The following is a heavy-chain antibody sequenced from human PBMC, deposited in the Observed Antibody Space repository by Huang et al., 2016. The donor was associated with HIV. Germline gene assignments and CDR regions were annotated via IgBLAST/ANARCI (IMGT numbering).Heavy chain of an antibody. Sequence: QVQLVQSGAEVKKPGASVKVSCKASGYTFTGYYMHWVRQAPGQGLEWMGWINPNRGGTNYAQKCQGRVTMTRDTSISIVYMELSRLRSDGTAVYYCARECYYDSSGYCFDYWGQGTLVTVSS. J-gene: IGHJ4*02. CDR1: GYTFTGYY. CDR3: ARECYYDSSGYCFDY. D-gene: IGHD3-22*01. CDR2: INPNRGGT. V-gene: IGHV1-2*02.